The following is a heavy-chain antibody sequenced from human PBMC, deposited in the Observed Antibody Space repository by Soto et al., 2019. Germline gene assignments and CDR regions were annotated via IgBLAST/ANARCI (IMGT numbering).Heavy chain of an antibody. Sequence: QVQLVESGGGVVQPGRSLRLSCAASGFTFSSYAMHWVRQAPGKGLEWVAVISYDGSNKYYADSVKGRFTISRDNSKNTLYLQMNSLRAEDTAVYYCARDRGRDGYNTYYYYYGMDVWGQGTTVTVSS. D-gene: IGHD5-12*01. CDR1: GFTFSSYA. CDR2: ISYDGSNK. J-gene: IGHJ6*02. CDR3: ARDRGRDGYNTYYYYYGMDV. V-gene: IGHV3-30-3*01.